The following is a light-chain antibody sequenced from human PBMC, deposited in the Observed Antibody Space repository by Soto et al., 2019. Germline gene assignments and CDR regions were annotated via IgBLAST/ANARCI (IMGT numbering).Light chain of an antibody. Sequence: QSVLTQPASVSGSPGQSITISCTGTSIDVGDYKYVSWYQQHPDKAPKLIIFVNSNRPSGISNRFSASKSGNTASLTISGLQAEDEADYYCSSYTSSDTPYVFGTGTKLTVL. CDR1: SIDVGDYKY. J-gene: IGLJ1*01. CDR2: VNS. V-gene: IGLV2-14*01. CDR3: SSYTSSDTPYV.